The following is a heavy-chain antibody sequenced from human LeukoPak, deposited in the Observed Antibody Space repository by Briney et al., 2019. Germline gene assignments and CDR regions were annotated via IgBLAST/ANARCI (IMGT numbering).Heavy chain of an antibody. Sequence: PSETLSLTCTVSGGSISSSSYYWSWIRQPAGKGLEWIGRIYTSGSTNYNPSLKSRVTMSVDTSKNQFSLKLSSVTAAVTAVYYCARDSAFYGMDVWGQGTMVTVSS. CDR3: ARDSAFYGMDV. V-gene: IGHV4-61*02. CDR2: IYTSGST. J-gene: IGHJ6*02. CDR1: GGSISSSSYY.